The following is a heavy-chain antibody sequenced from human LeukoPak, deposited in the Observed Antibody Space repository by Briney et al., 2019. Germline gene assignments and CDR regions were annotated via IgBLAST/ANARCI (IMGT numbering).Heavy chain of an antibody. Sequence: GRSLRLSCAASGFTFSNYDMHWVRQAPGKGLEWVAIISFDGSSKYYADSVKGRFTISRDNSKNTLYLQMNSPRAEDTAVYYCAKGPDSSGLYSLDYWGQGTLVTVSS. CDR2: ISFDGSSK. J-gene: IGHJ4*02. CDR3: AKGPDSSGLYSLDY. CDR1: GFTFSNYD. V-gene: IGHV3-30*18. D-gene: IGHD3-22*01.